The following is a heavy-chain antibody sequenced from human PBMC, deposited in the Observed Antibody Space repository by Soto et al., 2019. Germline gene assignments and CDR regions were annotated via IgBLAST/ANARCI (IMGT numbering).Heavy chain of an antibody. CDR2: IWHDGSNT. Sequence: GGSLRLSCAASGFTFSSYAMSWVRQAPGKGLEWVAVIWHDGSNTYYADSVKGRFTISRDNSKNTLFLQMNSLRAEDTAVYYCASGRGNYYYYMDVWGKGTTVTVSS. CDR1: GFTFSSYA. CDR3: ASGRGNYYYYMDV. J-gene: IGHJ6*03. V-gene: IGHV3-33*08.